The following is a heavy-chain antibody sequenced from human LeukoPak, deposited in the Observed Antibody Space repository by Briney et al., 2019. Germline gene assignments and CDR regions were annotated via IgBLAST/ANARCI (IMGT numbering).Heavy chain of an antibody. V-gene: IGHV3-30*02. CDR2: IRFDGSNK. D-gene: IGHD2/OR15-2a*01. Sequence: GGSLRTSLAGPGFTFSSYGMDLVRQAAGKGLEWVAFIRFDGSNKYYGDFVKGRFTISSDNSKNKLYLQLNSLRPEDTAIYYCAKEAASPTYNYYYYYMDDWGKETTITVSS. CDR3: AKEAASPTYNYYYYYMDD. CDR1: GFTFSSYG. J-gene: IGHJ6*03.